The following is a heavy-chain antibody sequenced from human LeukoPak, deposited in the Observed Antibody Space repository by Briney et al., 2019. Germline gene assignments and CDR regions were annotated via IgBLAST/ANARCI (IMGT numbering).Heavy chain of an antibody. CDR3: AKEYDFWSGSSYYFDY. D-gene: IGHD3-3*01. Sequence: PGGSLRLSCAASGFTFSSYTMSWVRQAPGKGLEWVSTITTSDGNTYYADSVKGRFTISRDNSKNTLYLQMNSLRAEDTAIYYCAKEYDFWSGSSYYFDYWGQGTLVTVSS. J-gene: IGHJ4*02. CDR1: GFTFSSYT. V-gene: IGHV3-23*01. CDR2: ITTSDGNT.